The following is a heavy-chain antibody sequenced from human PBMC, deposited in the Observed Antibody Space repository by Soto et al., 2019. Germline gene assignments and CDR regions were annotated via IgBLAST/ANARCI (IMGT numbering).Heavy chain of an antibody. V-gene: IGHV1-2*02. D-gene: IGHD6-6*01. CDR1: GYTFTGYY. CDR3: ARGGSSSLDY. J-gene: IGHJ4*02. Sequence: QVQLVQSGAEVKKPGASVTVSCKASGYTFTGYYMHWVRQAPGQGPEWMGWINPNSGGTTYAQKFQGRVTVTRDTSISTAYMELSSLRSDDTAVYYCARGGSSSLDYWGQGTLVTVSS. CDR2: INPNSGGT.